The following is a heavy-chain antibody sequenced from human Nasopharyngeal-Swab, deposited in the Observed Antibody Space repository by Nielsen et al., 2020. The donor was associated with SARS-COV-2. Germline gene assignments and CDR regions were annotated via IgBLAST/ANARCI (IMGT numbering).Heavy chain of an antibody. Sequence: ASVKVSCQASGYTFTGYYMHWVRQAPGQGLEWMGRINPNSGGTNYAQKFQGRVTMTRDTSISTAYMELSRLRSDDTAVYYCARDWEQQHDAFDIWGQGTMVTVSS. V-gene: IGHV1-2*06. D-gene: IGHD6-13*01. CDR1: GYTFTGYY. J-gene: IGHJ3*02. CDR3: ARDWEQQHDAFDI. CDR2: INPNSGGT.